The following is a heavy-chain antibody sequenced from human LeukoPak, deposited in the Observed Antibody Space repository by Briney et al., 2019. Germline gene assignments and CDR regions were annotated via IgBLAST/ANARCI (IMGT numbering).Heavy chain of an antibody. V-gene: IGHV4-34*01. D-gene: IGHD3-10*01. J-gene: IGHJ5*02. Sequence: SETLSLTCAVYGGSFSGYYWSWIRQPPGKGLEWIGEINHSGSTYYNPSLKSRVTISVDRSKNQFSLKLSSVTAADTAVYYCARTREYNWFDPWGQGTLVTVSS. CDR3: ARTREYNWFDP. CDR1: GGSFSGYY. CDR2: INHSGST.